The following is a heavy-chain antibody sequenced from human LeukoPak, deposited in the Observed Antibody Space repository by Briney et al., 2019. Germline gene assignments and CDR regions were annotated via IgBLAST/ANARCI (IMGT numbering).Heavy chain of an antibody. D-gene: IGHD3-3*01. J-gene: IGHJ5*02. CDR1: GYSFTSYW. Sequence: GESLKISCKGSGYSFTSYWIGWVRPMPGKRLEWMWIIYPGDSDTRYSPSFQGQVTISADKSISTAYLQWSSLKAWDTSMYYCARLGYDFWSGYLFDPWGQGTLVTVSS. V-gene: IGHV5-51*01. CDR2: IYPGDSDT. CDR3: ARLGYDFWSGYLFDP.